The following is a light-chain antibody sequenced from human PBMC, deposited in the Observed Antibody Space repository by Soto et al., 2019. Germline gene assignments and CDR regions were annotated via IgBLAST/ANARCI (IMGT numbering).Light chain of an antibody. CDR2: DVS. CDR3: SSYISSSTGVV. J-gene: IGLJ2*01. Sequence: QSALTQPASVSGSPGQSITISCTGTSSDVGGYNYVSWYQQHPGKAPKLMIYDVSNRPSGVSNRFSGSKSGNTASLTISGVQAEDEADYYCSSYISSSTGVVFGGGTKLTVL. CDR1: SSDVGGYNY. V-gene: IGLV2-14*01.